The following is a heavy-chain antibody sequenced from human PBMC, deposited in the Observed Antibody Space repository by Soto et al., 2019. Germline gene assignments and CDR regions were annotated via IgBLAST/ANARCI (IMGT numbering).Heavy chain of an antibody. J-gene: IGHJ4*02. CDR1: GVTFSTYA. V-gene: IGHV3-23*01. Sequence: EVQLLESGGDLVQPGGSLRLSCIASGVTFSTYAMSWVRQAPGKGLEWVSAISGSGGTTYYADSVKGRFTISRDNSKNTLYLQMNSLRAEDTAVYYCGKHRAGFGSGSDTYYFDVWGQGTLVTVSS. CDR2: ISGSGGTT. D-gene: IGHD3-10*01. CDR3: GKHRAGFGSGSDTYYFDV.